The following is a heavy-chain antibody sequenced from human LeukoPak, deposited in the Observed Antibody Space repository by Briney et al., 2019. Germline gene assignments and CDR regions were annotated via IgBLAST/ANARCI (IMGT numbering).Heavy chain of an antibody. CDR2: ISSNGGST. D-gene: IGHD2-2*01. CDR3: ARVMGRYCSSTSCYVDY. Sequence: GGSLRLSCAASGFTFSSYAMHWVRQAPGKGLEYVSAISSNGGSTYYANSVKGRFTISRDNSKNTLYLQMNSLRAEDTAVYYCARVMGRYCSSTSCYVDYWGQGTLVTVSS. CDR1: GFTFSSYA. V-gene: IGHV3-64*01. J-gene: IGHJ4*02.